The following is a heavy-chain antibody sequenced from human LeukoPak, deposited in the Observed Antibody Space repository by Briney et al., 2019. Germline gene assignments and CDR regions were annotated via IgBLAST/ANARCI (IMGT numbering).Heavy chain of an antibody. V-gene: IGHV4-4*07. CDR2: IHSGEGA. CDR3: ARGDIVVVPAARSVGDWFDP. CDR1: GDSSTYYF. Sequence: SETLSLTCAVSGDSSTYYFWSWLRQPAGKGLEWIGRIHSGEGASYNPSLKSRVTMSLDTSENHFSLRLTSVTAADTAVYYCARGDIVVVPAARSVGDWFDPWGQGTLVTVSS. J-gene: IGHJ5*02. D-gene: IGHD2-2*01.